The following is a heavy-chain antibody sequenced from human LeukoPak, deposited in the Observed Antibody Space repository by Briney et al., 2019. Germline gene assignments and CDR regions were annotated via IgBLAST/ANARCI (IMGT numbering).Heavy chain of an antibody. V-gene: IGHV3-66*01. CDR2: IYSGGST. CDR1: GFTFSSYS. J-gene: IGHJ1*01. D-gene: IGHD3-22*01. Sequence: GGSLRLSCTASGFTFSSYSMNWVRQAPGKGLEWVSVIYSGGSTSYADSVKGRFTISRDNSRNTVSLQMNTLRAEDTAVYYCARGNSYDSSGYPEYFQNWGQGTLVTVSS. CDR3: ARGNSYDSSGYPEYFQN.